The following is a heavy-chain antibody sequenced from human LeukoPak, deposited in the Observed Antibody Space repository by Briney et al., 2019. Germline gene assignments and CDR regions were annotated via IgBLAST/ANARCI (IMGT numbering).Heavy chain of an antibody. CDR3: ARDDCSGGSCYFDY. D-gene: IGHD2-15*01. V-gene: IGHV1-69*13. CDR2: IIPIFGTA. CDR1: GGTFSSYA. Sequence: SVKVSCKASGGTFSSYAISWVRQAHGQGLEWMGGIIPIFGTANYAQKFQGRVTITADESTSTAYMELSSLRSEDTAVYYCARDDCSGGSCYFDYWGEGTLVTVSS. J-gene: IGHJ4*02.